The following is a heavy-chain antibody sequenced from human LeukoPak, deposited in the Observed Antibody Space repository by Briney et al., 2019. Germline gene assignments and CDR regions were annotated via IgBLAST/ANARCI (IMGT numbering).Heavy chain of an antibody. D-gene: IGHD6-19*01. CDR1: GGTFSSYA. J-gene: IGHJ4*02. Sequence: ASVKVSCKASGGTFSSYAISWVRQAPGQGLEWMGGIIPIFGTANYAQKFQGRVMITADKSTSTAYMELSSLRSEDTAVYYCARDLTGYSSGWYYFDYWGQGTLVTVSS. V-gene: IGHV1-69*06. CDR2: IIPIFGTA. CDR3: ARDLTGYSSGWYYFDY.